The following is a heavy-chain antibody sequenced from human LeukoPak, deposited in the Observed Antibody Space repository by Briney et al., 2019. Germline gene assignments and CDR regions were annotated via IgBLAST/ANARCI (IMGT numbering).Heavy chain of an antibody. CDR2: INVYNGKT. J-gene: IGHJ4*02. Sequence: ASVKVSCKASGYSFRDFGIGWVRQAPGQGLEWMGWINVYNGKTNSAEKVQGRVTMTTDTSTSTVYMELRSLSSDDTAVYYCASRSGTNPYYFDYWGQGTLVTVSS. D-gene: IGHD1-26*01. V-gene: IGHV1-18*01. CDR1: GYSFRDFG. CDR3: ASRSGTNPYYFDY.